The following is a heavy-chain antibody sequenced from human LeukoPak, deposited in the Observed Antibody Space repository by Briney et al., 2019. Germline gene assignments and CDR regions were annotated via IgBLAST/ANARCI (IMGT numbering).Heavy chain of an antibody. D-gene: IGHD5-18*01. J-gene: IGHJ4*02. CDR2: IKQDGSEI. CDR1: GFTFSSYF. V-gene: IGHV3-7*05. CDR3: ARGEQLWPFDY. Sequence: GGSLRLSCTASGFTFSSYFMSWVRQAPGKGLEWVANIKQDGSEIHYVDSVKGRFTISRDNAENSLFLQMNSLRAEDTAVYYCARGEQLWPFDYWGQGTLVTVSS.